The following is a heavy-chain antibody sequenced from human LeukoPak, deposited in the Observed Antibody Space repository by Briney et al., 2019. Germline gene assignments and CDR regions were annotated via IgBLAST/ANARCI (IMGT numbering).Heavy chain of an antibody. CDR2: MNHNSRNT. CDR3: ARGSDDYLDY. J-gene: IGHJ4*02. V-gene: IGHV1-8*01. Sequence: GSVKVSCKGSGYTFSSDDINCVRQGTGQGLEWMGWMNHNSRNTGYAQKFQGRVTMTRNTSISTAYMELSSLRSEDTAVSYCARGSDDYLDYWGQGTLVTVSS. CDR1: GYTFSSDD.